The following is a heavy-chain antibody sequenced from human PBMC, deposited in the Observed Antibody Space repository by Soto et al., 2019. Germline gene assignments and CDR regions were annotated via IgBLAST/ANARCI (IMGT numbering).Heavy chain of an antibody. CDR3: ARYIPGVRYYGMDV. CDR2: ITKSGDT. V-gene: IGHV3-23*01. J-gene: IGHJ6*02. D-gene: IGHD2-2*01. Sequence: GGSLRLSCETSGFTFSNCVMTWVRQAPGKGLEWVSVITKSGDTDYADSVKGRFTISRDNSGNTLFLEMYSLRAEDTAVYYCARYIPGVRYYGMDVWGQGTTVTVSS. CDR1: GFTFSNCV.